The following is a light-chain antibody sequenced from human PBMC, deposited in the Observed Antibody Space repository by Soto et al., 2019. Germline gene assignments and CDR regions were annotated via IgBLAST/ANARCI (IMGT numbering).Light chain of an antibody. CDR2: ATS. CDR1: PDVGSF. CDR3: LKYDSAPWT. Sequence: DIQMTQSPSSLSASVGDRVTMTCRVSPDVGSFLAWYQQKPGKSPKLLIYATSSLELGVSSRFSGGGSGTDFTLIISDLQPEDVATYYCLKYDSAPWTFGLGTKVEIK. V-gene: IGKV1-27*01. J-gene: IGKJ1*01.